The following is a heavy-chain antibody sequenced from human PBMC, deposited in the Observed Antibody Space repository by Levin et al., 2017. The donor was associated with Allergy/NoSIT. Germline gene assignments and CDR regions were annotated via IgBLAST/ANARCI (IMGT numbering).Heavy chain of an antibody. CDR2: LPFLLSSI. J-gene: IGHJ4*02. CDR3: AYGSGSYGPLI. Sequence: SLLLSFSSSPSTFRLYTLNWVRQAPGLFLSFFSSLPFLLSSIHYADSVKGRFTISRDNAKSSLYLQMNSLRAEDTAVYYCAYGSGSYGPLIWGQGSLVTVSS. CDR1: PSTFRLYT. V-gene: IGHV3-21*01. D-gene: IGHD3-10*01.